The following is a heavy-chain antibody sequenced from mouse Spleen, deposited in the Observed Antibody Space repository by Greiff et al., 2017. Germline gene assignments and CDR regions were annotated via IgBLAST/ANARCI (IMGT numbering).Heavy chain of an antibody. CDR1: GFTFSSYA. J-gene: IGHJ2*01. V-gene: IGHV5-9*04. Sequence: EVKLVESGGGLVKLGGSLKLSCAASGFTFSSYAMSWVRQTPEKRLEWVATISSGGGNTYYPDSVKGRFTISRDNAKNTLYLQMSSLKSEDTAMYYCARSDGYYHFDYWGQGTTLTVSS. D-gene: IGHD2-3*01. CDR2: ISSGGGNT. CDR3: ARSDGYYHFDY.